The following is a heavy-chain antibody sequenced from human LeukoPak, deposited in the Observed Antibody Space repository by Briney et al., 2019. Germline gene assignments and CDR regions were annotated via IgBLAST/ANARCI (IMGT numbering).Heavy chain of an antibody. D-gene: IGHD6-6*01. CDR3: AKCDRSIYDYYYYGMDV. Sequence: PGGSLRLSCAASGLTFSNYAMHWVRQAPGKGLEWVSAISGSGGSTYYADSVKGRFTISRDNSENTLYLQMNSLRAEDTAVYYCAKCDRSIYDYYYYGMDVWGQGTTVTVSS. CDR1: GLTFSNYA. CDR2: ISGSGGST. J-gene: IGHJ6*02. V-gene: IGHV3-23*01.